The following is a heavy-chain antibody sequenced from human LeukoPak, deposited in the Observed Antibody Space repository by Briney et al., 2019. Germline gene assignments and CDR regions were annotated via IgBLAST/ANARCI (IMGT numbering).Heavy chain of an antibody. Sequence: SETLSLTGAVSGGSISSGGYAWSWIRQPPGKGLEWIGYIDHSGSTYYNPSRKSRVTISVDRSKNQFSLKLSSVTAADTAVYYCARGEDTAMELSWFDPWGQGTLVTVSS. D-gene: IGHD5-18*01. CDR1: GGSISSGGYA. CDR3: ARGEDTAMELSWFDP. J-gene: IGHJ5*02. CDR2: IDHSGST. V-gene: IGHV4-30-2*01.